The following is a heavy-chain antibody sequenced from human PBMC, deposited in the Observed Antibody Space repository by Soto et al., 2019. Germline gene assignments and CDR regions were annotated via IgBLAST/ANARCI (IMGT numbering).Heavy chain of an antibody. CDR2: ISYDGSNK. J-gene: IGHJ6*02. V-gene: IGHV3-30*18. CDR1: GFTFSSYG. CDR3: AKDIVVVPAANTYYYYGMDV. D-gene: IGHD2-2*01. Sequence: GGSLRLSCAASGFTFSSYGMHWVRRAPGKGLEWVAVISYDGSNKYYADSVKGRFTISRDNSKNTLYLQMNSLRAEDTAVYYCAKDIVVVPAANTYYYYGMDVWGQGTTVTVSS.